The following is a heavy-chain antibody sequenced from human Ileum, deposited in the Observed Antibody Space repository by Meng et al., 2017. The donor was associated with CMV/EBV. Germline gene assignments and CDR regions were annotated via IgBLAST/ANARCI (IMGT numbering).Heavy chain of an antibody. CDR3: ARGYFGVVITPNWFDP. V-gene: IGHV4-30-4*08. CDR2: IYYSGST. CDR1: GSISSGDYY. Sequence: GSISSGDYYGSWIRQPPGKGLEWIGYIYYSGSTYYNPSLKSRVTISVDTSKNQFSLKLSSVTAADTAVYYCARGYFGVVITPNWFDPWGQGTLVTVSS. J-gene: IGHJ5*02. D-gene: IGHD3-3*01.